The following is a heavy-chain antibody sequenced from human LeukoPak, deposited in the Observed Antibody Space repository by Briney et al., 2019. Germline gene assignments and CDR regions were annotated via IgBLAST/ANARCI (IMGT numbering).Heavy chain of an antibody. J-gene: IGHJ5*02. V-gene: IGHV3-30*02. CDR1: GFTFSSYA. Sequence: GGSLRLSCAASGFTFSSYAMHWVRQAPGKGLEWVALIRFDGTTKYYADSVKGRFTISRDNSKNTLYLQMNSLRAEDTAVYYCAKDVPELRYFDWPLPPNGFDPWGQGTLVTVSS. CDR2: IRFDGTTK. CDR3: AKDVPELRYFDWPLPPNGFDP. D-gene: IGHD3-9*01.